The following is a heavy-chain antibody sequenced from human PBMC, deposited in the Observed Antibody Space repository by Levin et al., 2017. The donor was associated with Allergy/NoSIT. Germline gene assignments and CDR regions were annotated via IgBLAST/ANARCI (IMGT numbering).Heavy chain of an antibody. CDR3: ARDAPSLIIAARPFDY. Sequence: GGSLRLSCAASGFTFSSYSMNWVRQAPGKGLEWVSSISSSSSYIYYADSVKGRFTISRDNAKNSLYLQMNSLRAEDTAVYYCARDAPSLIIAARPFDYWGQGTLVTVSS. D-gene: IGHD6-6*01. V-gene: IGHV3-21*01. CDR2: ISSSSSYI. CDR1: GFTFSSYS. J-gene: IGHJ4*02.